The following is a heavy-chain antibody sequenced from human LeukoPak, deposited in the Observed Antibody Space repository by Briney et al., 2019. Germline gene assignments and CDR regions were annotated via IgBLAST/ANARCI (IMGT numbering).Heavy chain of an antibody. CDR1: GFTFSGYG. V-gene: IGHV3-33*01. D-gene: IGHD1-14*01. Sequence: GGSLRLSCAASGFTFSGYGMHWVRQAPGKGLEWVAMIWYDGSNEYYADSVKGRFSISRDNSKNTMYLQMNSLTAEDTAVYYCARDRHHNYYYDMDVWGQGTTVTVSS. CDR3: ARDRHHNYYYDMDV. J-gene: IGHJ6*02. CDR2: IWYDGSNE.